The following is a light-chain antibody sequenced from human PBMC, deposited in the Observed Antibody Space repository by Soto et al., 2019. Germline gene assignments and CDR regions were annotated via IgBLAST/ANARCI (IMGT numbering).Light chain of an antibody. Sequence: QSALTQPASVSGSPGQSITISCTGTSIDVGGYNYVSWYQQHPGKAPKLMIYEVSNRPSGVSHRFSGSKSGNTASLTISGLQAEDEADYYCSSYTSSSTLMVFGGGTKLIVL. V-gene: IGLV2-14*01. CDR2: EVS. CDR1: SIDVGGYNY. CDR3: SSYTSSSTLMV. J-gene: IGLJ2*01.